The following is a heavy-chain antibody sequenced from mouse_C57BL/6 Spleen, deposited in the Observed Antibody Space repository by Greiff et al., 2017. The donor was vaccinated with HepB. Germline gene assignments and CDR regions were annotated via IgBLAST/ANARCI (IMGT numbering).Heavy chain of an antibody. D-gene: IGHD3-3*01. CDR1: GYTFTSYW. CDR2: IDPSDSYT. CDR3: ASRGSAWFAY. V-gene: IGHV1-50*01. Sequence: QVQLKQPGAELVKPGASVKLSCKASGYTFTSYWMQWVKQRPGQGLEWIGEIDPSDSYTNYNQKFKGKATLTVDTSSSPAYMQLSILTSEDSAVYYCASRGSAWFAYWGQGTLVSVSA. J-gene: IGHJ3*01.